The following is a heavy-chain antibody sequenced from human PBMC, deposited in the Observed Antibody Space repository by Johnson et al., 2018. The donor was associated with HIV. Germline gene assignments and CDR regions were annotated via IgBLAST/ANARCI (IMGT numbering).Heavy chain of an antibody. Sequence: EVQLVESGGGLVKPGGSLRLSCAASGFTVSSNYMSWVRQAPGKGLEWVSVIYSGGSTYYADSVKGRFTISRDNSKNTLYLQMNSLRAEDTALYYCARGKLPAALRGGDAFDIWGQGTMVTVSS. D-gene: IGHD2-2*01. CDR2: IYSGGST. V-gene: IGHV3-66*01. CDR1: GFTVSSNY. CDR3: ARGKLPAALRGGDAFDI. J-gene: IGHJ3*02.